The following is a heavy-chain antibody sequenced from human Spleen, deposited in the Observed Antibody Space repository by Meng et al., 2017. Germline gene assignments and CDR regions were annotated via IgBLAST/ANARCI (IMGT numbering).Heavy chain of an antibody. D-gene: IGHD3-22*01. CDR1: GGSISSGSYY. Sequence: SETLSLTCTVSGGSISSGSYYWSWIRQPAGKGLEWIGRIYTSGSTNYNPSLKSRVTISVDTSKNQFSLKLSSVTAADTAVYYCAREGPYYYDSSGYFVIDYWGQGTLVTVSS. CDR2: IYTSGST. J-gene: IGHJ4*02. CDR3: AREGPYYYDSSGYFVIDY. V-gene: IGHV4-61*02.